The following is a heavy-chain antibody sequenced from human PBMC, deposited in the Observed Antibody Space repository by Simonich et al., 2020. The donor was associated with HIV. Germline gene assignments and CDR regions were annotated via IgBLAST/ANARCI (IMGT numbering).Heavy chain of an antibody. CDR2: ISYDGSNK. D-gene: IGHD3-16*01. CDR1: GFTFSSCA. V-gene: IGHV3-30*07. J-gene: IGHJ4*02. Sequence: QVQLVESGGGVVQPGRSLRLSCAASGFTFSSCAMHWVRQAPGKGLKWVAVISYDGSNKYYADSVKGRFTISRDNSKNTLYLQMNSLRAEDTAVYYCASGGSISSVWADDYWGQGTLVTVSS. CDR3: ASGGSISSVWADDY.